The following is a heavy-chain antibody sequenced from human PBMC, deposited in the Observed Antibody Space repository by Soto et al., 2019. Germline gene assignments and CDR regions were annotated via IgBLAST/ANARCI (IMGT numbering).Heavy chain of an antibody. CDR1: GGTFSSYA. CDR3: ASMGATDRPYYFDY. Sequence: VQLVQSGAEVKKPGSSVKVSCKASGGTFSSYAISWVRQAPGQGLEWMGGIIPIFGTANYAQKFQGRVTITADEYTSTAYMELSSLISEDKDVYYCASMGATDRPYYFDYCGQGSLVTVSS. D-gene: IGHD1-26*01. J-gene: IGHJ4*02. V-gene: IGHV1-69*01. CDR2: IIPIFGTA.